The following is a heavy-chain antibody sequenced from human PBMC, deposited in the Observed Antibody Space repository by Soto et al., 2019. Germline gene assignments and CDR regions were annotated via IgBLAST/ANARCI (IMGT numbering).Heavy chain of an antibody. CDR1: GGSISDHY. V-gene: IGHV4-59*11. J-gene: IGHJ4*02. D-gene: IGHD3-3*01. Sequence: SETLSLTCTVSGGSISDHYYMWIRQSPGKGLEYIGYIHNGGSTNYNPSLKSRVTISVDKSKNQFSLRLSSVTAADTAVYYCARAGSGIGVVIANWGQGTLVTVSS. CDR3: ARAGSGIGVVIAN. CDR2: IHNGGST.